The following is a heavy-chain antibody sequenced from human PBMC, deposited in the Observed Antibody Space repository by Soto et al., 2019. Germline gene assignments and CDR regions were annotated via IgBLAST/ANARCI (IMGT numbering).Heavy chain of an antibody. J-gene: IGHJ6*02. D-gene: IGHD1-7*01. Sequence: QVQLQESGPGLVKPSETLSLTCTVSGGSISSYYWSWIRQPPGKGLEWIGYIYYSGSTNYNPSLKSRVTISVHTSKNQFSLKLSSVTAADTAVYYCAREGLPGTRGLYYYYGMDVWGQGTTVTVSS. CDR1: GGSISSYY. CDR2: IYYSGST. V-gene: IGHV4-59*12. CDR3: AREGLPGTRGLYYYYGMDV.